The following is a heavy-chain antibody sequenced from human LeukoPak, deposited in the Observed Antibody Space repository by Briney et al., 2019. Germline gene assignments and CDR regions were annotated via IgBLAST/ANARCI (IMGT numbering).Heavy chain of an antibody. CDR3: ARDSGSYFDY. V-gene: IGHV4-59*11. J-gene: IGHJ4*02. CDR2: IDYSGST. Sequence: ASETLSLTCTVSGGSISSHYWSWIRQPPGKGVEYIGYIDYSGSTNYNPSLKSRVTISVDTSKNQFSLKLSSVTAADTAVYYCARDSGSYFDYWGQGTLVTVSS. D-gene: IGHD1-26*01. CDR1: GGSISSHY.